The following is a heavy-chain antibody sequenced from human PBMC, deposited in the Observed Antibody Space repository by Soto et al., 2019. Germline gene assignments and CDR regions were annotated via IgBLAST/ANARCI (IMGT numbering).Heavy chain of an antibody. D-gene: IGHD6-13*01. Sequence: QGQLVQSGAEVKKPGASVKVSCKASGYPFTGYYMHWVRQAPGQGLEWMGWINPNSGGTNYAQKCQGWVTMTRDTSDSTAYMELSRLRSGDTAVYYCARSRYSSRWFDIWGQGTMVTVSS. CDR2: INPNSGGT. CDR1: GYPFTGYY. V-gene: IGHV1-2*04. CDR3: ARSRYSSRWFDI. J-gene: IGHJ3*02.